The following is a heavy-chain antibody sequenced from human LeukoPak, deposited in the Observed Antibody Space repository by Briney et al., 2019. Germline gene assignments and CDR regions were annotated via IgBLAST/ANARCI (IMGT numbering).Heavy chain of an antibody. CDR2: ISGSGGST. Sequence: GGSLRLSCAASGFTFSSYAMSWVRQAPGKGLEWVSAISGSGGSTYYADSVKGRFTISRDNAKNSLYLQMNSLRAEDTAVYYCARARTFGDFDYWGQGTLVTVSS. CDR1: GFTFSSYA. V-gene: IGHV3-23*01. CDR3: ARARTFGDFDY. D-gene: IGHD3-16*01. J-gene: IGHJ4*02.